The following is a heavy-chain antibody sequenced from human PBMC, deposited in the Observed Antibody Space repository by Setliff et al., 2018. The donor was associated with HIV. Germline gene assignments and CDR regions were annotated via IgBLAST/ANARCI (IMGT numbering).Heavy chain of an antibody. V-gene: IGHV4-39*07. J-gene: IGHJ4*02. CDR3: ASGPGYGWGSYRLDY. D-gene: IGHD3-10*01. Sequence: ASETLSLTCTVSGDSISSSSYYWGWIRQPPGKGLEWIGSISYSGSTYYNPSIKRRVTISLDTSKNQFSLNLSSVTAADAAVYYCASGPGYGWGSYRLDYWGQGTLVTVSS. CDR2: ISYSGST. CDR1: GDSISSSSYY.